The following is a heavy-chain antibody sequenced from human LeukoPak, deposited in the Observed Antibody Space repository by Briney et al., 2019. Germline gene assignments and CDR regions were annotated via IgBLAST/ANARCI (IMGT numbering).Heavy chain of an antibody. J-gene: IGHJ3*02. CDR2: INHSGST. D-gene: IGHD3-10*01. Sequence: SETLSLTCAVYGGSFSGYYWSWIRQPPGKGLEWIGEINHSGSTNYNPSLKSRVTISVDTSKNQFSLKLSSVTAADTAVYYCARVSMVRGVIVADAFDIWGQGTMVTVSS. CDR3: ARVSMVRGVIVADAFDI. CDR1: GGSFSGYY. V-gene: IGHV4-34*01.